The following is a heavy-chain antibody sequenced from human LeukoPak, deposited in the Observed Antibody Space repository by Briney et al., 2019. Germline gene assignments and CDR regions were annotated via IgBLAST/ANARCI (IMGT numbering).Heavy chain of an antibody. Sequence: PSETLSLTCAVYGGSFSDYYWSWIRQPPGKGLEWIGEINHSGSTNYNPSLKSRVTISVDTSKNQFSLKLSSVTAADTAVYYCARGYSSGWYRYYYYYYYMDVWGKGTTVTVSS. J-gene: IGHJ6*03. CDR3: ARGYSSGWYRYYYYYYYMDV. CDR2: INHSGST. V-gene: IGHV4-34*01. CDR1: GGSFSDYY. D-gene: IGHD6-19*01.